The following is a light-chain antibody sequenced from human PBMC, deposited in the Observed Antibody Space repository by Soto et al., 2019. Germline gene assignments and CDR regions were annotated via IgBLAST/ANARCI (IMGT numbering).Light chain of an antibody. Sequence: QSALTQPASVSGSPGQSITISCTGTSSDVGAYKYVSWYQQHPGKAPKLMIYEVSNRPSGVSNRFSGSKSGNTASLTISGLQAEDEADYYYASYTSISTVVFGGGTKLTVL. V-gene: IGLV2-14*01. CDR1: SSDVGAYKY. J-gene: IGLJ2*01. CDR3: ASYTSISTVV. CDR2: EVS.